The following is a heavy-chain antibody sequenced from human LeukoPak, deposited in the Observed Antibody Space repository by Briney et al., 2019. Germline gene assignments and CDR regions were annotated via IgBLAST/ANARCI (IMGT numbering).Heavy chain of an antibody. CDR3: ARATASGSGRAYDH. Sequence: SETLSLTCAVYGGSFSDYSWTWIRQPPGKRLEWIGEIHHSGGTNSNPSLKNRVTMSIDMSKNQFSLKLNSVTAADTAVYYCARATASGSGRAYDHWAQGNLVPVSS. J-gene: IGHJ4*02. CDR2: IHHSGGT. D-gene: IGHD3-10*01. V-gene: IGHV4-34*01. CDR1: GGSFSDYS.